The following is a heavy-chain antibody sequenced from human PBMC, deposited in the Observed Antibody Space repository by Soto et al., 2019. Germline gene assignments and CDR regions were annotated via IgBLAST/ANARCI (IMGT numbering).Heavy chain of an antibody. J-gene: IGHJ4*02. Sequence: QVQLQESGPGLVKPSQTLSLTCTVSGGSISSGGYYWSWIRQHPGKGLEWIGYIYYSGSTYYNPSLRSRVTIALDTSQIQFSLKLSSVTAADTAVYYCARAAHISSTKRGHFDYWGEGTLVTVSS. CDR2: IYYSGST. D-gene: IGHD2-2*01. CDR3: ARAAHISSTKRGHFDY. CDR1: GGSISSGGYY. V-gene: IGHV4-31*03.